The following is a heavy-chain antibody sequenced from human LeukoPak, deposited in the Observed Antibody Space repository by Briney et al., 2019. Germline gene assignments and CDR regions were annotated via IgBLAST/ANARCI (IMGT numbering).Heavy chain of an antibody. V-gene: IGHV3-64D*09. CDR3: VITSATGPLDY. CDR1: GFTFSSNA. J-gene: IGHJ4*02. D-gene: IGHD6-6*01. Sequence: GGSLRLSCAASGFTFSSNAIHWVRQAPGKGLEYVSAISGNGDNTYYADSLKGRFTISRDNSKNTLYLQMSSLRLEDTAVYYCVITSATGPLDYWGQGTLVTVSS. CDR2: ISGNGDNT.